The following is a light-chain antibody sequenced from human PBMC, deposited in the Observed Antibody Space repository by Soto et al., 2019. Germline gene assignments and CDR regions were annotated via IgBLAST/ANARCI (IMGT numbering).Light chain of an antibody. CDR2: GAS. CDR1: QSVSSN. CDR3: QQYNNWPLT. V-gene: IGKV3-15*01. Sequence: EIVMTQSPATLSVSPGERATLSCRASQSVSSNLAWYQQKPGQAPRLLIYGASTRATGIPARFSGSGSGTEFTLTISSLQSEDFAVYYCQQYNNWPLTFGQGTRLRLN. J-gene: IGKJ5*01.